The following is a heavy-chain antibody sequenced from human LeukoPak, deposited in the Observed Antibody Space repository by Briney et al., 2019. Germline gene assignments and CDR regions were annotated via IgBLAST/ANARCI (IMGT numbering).Heavy chain of an antibody. Sequence: SETLSLTCTVSGYSISSGYYWGWIRQPPGKGLEWIGSIYHSGSTYYNPSLKSRVTISVDTSKNQFSLKLSSVTAADTAVYYCARGGRDGYNIFDYWGQGTLVTVSS. CDR1: GYSISSGYY. V-gene: IGHV4-38-2*02. CDR3: ARGGRDGYNIFDY. CDR2: IYHSGST. D-gene: IGHD5-24*01. J-gene: IGHJ4*02.